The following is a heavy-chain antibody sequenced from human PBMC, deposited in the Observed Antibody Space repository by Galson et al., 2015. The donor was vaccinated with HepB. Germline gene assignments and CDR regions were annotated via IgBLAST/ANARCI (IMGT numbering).Heavy chain of an antibody. D-gene: IGHD3-10*01. J-gene: IGHJ3*02. CDR3: AREMGVLLWFGESEGHAFDI. Sequence: SLRLSCAASGFTFSSYAMHWVRQAPGKGLEWVAVISYDGSNKYYADSVKGRFTISRDNSKNTLYLQMNSLRAEDTAVYYCAREMGVLLWFGESEGHAFDIWGQGTMVTVSS. V-gene: IGHV3-30*04. CDR2: ISYDGSNK. CDR1: GFTFSSYA.